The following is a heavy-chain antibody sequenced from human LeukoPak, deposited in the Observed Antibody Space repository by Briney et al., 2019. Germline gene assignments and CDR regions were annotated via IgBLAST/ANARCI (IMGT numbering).Heavy chain of an antibody. V-gene: IGHV3-30-3*01. CDR2: ISHYGNNK. J-gene: IGHJ4*02. Sequence: PGRSLRLSCAASGFTFSNYAMHWVRQAPGKGLEWVTIISHYGNNKYYADSVKGRFTISRDNSKNTLFLQMNSLRAEDTAVYYCARVRATFSPHFDNWGQGTLVTVSS. CDR1: GFTFSNYA. D-gene: IGHD5-12*01. CDR3: ARVRATFSPHFDN.